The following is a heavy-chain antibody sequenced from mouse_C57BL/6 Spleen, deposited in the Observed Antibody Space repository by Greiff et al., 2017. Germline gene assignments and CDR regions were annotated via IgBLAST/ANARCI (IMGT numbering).Heavy chain of an antibody. Sequence: VQLQQSGPELVKPGASVKISCEASGYTFTDYYMNWVKQSHGKSLEWIGDINPNNGGTSYNQKFKGKATLTVDKSSSTAYMELRSLTSEDSAVYYCARNDYDDYWGQGTTLTVSS. CDR3: ARNDYDDY. CDR2: INPNNGGT. J-gene: IGHJ2*01. V-gene: IGHV1-26*01. D-gene: IGHD2-4*01. CDR1: GYTFTDYY.